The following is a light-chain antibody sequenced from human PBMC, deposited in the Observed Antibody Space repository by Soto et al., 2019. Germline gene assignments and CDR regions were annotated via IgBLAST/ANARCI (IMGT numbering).Light chain of an antibody. CDR1: QGIRND. V-gene: IGKV1-6*01. J-gene: IGKJ2*01. CDR3: LQDYNYPYT. CDR2: APS. Sequence: AIQMTQSPSSLSASVGDRVTITCRASQGIRNDLGWYQQKPGKAPKLLIYAPSSLQSGVLSRFSGSGSGTDFTLTISSLQPEDFATYYCLQDYNYPYTFGQGTKVDIK.